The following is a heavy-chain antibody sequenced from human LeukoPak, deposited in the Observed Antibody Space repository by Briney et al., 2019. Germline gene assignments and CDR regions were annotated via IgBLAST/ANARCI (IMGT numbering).Heavy chain of an antibody. D-gene: IGHD5-12*01. CDR2: ISSSSYT. CDR1: GFSFSTYA. J-gene: IGHJ4*02. CDR3: ARGGYSGYDWVDY. Sequence: GGSLRLSCAASGFSFSTYAMTWLRQAPGKGLEWLSYISSSSYTNFADSVKGRFTISRDNAKNSLYLQMNSQRAEDTAVYYCARGGYSGYDWVDYWGQGTLVTVSS. V-gene: IGHV3-11*05.